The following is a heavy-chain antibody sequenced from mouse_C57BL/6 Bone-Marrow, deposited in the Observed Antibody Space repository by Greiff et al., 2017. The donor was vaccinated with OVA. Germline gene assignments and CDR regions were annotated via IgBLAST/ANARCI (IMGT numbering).Heavy chain of an antibody. D-gene: IGHD3-2*02. J-gene: IGHJ4*01. CDR2: INPGRGGT. Sequence: QVQLQQSGAELVRPGTSVKVSCKASGYAFTNYLIEWVKQRPGQGLEWIGVINPGRGGTNYNEKFKGKATLTADKSSSTAYMQLSSLTSEDSAVYFCARHTAQALDYWGQGTSGTVSS. CDR1: GYAFTNYL. CDR3: ARHTAQALDY. V-gene: IGHV1-54*01.